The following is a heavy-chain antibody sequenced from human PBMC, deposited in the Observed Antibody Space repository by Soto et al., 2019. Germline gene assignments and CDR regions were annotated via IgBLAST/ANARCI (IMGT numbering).Heavy chain of an antibody. J-gene: IGHJ6*02. CDR1: GYSFTSYW. V-gene: IGHV5-51*01. CDR3: ARHLPDSYEIFGVVKGYYYGMDV. D-gene: IGHD3-3*01. CDR2: IYPGDSDT. Sequence: GASLKISCKGSGYSFTSYWIGWVRQMPGKGLEWMGIIYPGDSDTRYSPSFQGQVTISADKSISTAYLQWSSLKASDTAMYYCARHLPDSYEIFGVVKGYYYGMDVWGQGTTVTVSS.